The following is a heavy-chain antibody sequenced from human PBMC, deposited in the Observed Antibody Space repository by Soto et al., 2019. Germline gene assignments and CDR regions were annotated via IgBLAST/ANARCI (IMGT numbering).Heavy chain of an antibody. CDR3: ARGYCSSTSCQYYFDF. D-gene: IGHD2-2*01. J-gene: IGHJ4*02. V-gene: IGHV1-3*01. Sequence: ASVKVSCKSSGYTFTGYSIHWGRRAPGQRHEWMGWINGGNGDTKYSQKFQGRVTITRDTSASTAYMELTSLGSEDTAVYHCARGYCSSTSCQYYFDFWGQGPLVTVSS. CDR2: INGGNGDT. CDR1: GYTFTGYS.